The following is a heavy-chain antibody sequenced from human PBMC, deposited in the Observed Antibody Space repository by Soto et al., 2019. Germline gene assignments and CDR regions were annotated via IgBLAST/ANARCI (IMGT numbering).Heavy chain of an antibody. D-gene: IGHD2-8*01. V-gene: IGHV3-23*01. CDR3: AKADHNGPLIGAFDY. Sequence: GGSLRLSCAASGFTFSSYAMSWVRQAPGKGLEWVSAISGSGGSTYYADSVKGRFTISRDNSKNTLYLQMNSLRAEDTAVYYCAKADHNGPLIGAFDYWGQGTLVTVSS. CDR2: ISGSGGST. J-gene: IGHJ4*02. CDR1: GFTFSSYA.